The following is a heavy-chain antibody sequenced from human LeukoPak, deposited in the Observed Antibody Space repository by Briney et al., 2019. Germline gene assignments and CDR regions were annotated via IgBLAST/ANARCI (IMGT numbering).Heavy chain of an antibody. V-gene: IGHV4-39*01. D-gene: IGHD6-6*01. Sequence: SETLSLTCTVSGGSISSSSYYWGWIRQPPGKGLEWIGNIYYSGSTYYNPFLKSRVTISVDTSKNQFSLKLSSVTAADTAVYYCARCSSSPTYFFDYWGQGTLVTVSS. CDR3: ARCSSSPTYFFDY. J-gene: IGHJ4*02. CDR1: GGSISSSSYY. CDR2: IYYSGST.